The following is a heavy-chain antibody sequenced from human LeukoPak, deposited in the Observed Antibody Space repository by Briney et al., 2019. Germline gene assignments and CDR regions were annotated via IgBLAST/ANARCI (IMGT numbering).Heavy chain of an antibody. CDR1: GFTFSSYS. V-gene: IGHV3-21*01. Sequence: KPGGSLRLSCAASGFTFSSYSMNWVRQAPGKGLEWVSSISSSSSYIYYADSVKGRFTISRDNAKNSLYLQMNSLRAEDTAVYYCARGQYSSSSAGPEHYYYYMDVWGKGTTVTVSS. D-gene: IGHD6-6*01. CDR2: ISSSSSYI. CDR3: ARGQYSSSSAGPEHYYYYMDV. J-gene: IGHJ6*03.